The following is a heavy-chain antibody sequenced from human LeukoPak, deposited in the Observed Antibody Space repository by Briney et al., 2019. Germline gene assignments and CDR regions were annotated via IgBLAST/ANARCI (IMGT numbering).Heavy chain of an antibody. D-gene: IGHD6-13*01. CDR3: ARGSIAAASRFDP. J-gene: IGHJ5*02. Sequence: ASVKVSCKASGYTFTSYDINWVRQATGQGLEWMGWMNPNSGNTGYAQKFQGRVTMTRNTSISTAYMELSSLRYEDTAVYYCARGSIAAASRFDPWGQGTLVTVSS. V-gene: IGHV1-8*01. CDR2: MNPNSGNT. CDR1: GYTFTSYD.